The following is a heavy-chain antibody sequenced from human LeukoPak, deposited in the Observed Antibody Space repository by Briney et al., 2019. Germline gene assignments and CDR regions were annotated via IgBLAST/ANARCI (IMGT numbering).Heavy chain of an antibody. J-gene: IGHJ3*02. Sequence: ASVKVSCKASGYTFTSYDINWVRQATGQGLEWMGWMNPNSGNTGYAQKFQGRVTMTRNTSISTAYMELSSLRSEDTAVYYCARRAKDVLRYFDWWLTLFDIWGQGTMVTVSS. CDR2: MNPNSGNT. CDR3: ARRAKDVLRYFDWWLTLFDI. D-gene: IGHD3-9*01. CDR1: GYTFTSYD. V-gene: IGHV1-8*01.